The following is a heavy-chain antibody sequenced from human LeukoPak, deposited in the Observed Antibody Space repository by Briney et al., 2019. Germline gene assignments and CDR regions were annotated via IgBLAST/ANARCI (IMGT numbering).Heavy chain of an antibody. D-gene: IGHD3-10*01. Sequence: GGSLRLSCAASGFSFDTYAMHWVRQAPGQGLEWVALIWHDGSHKFYSNSVRGQFTISRDNSKNTVYLQMNNLRPDDTAVYYCAREIFGSGSYPAFWGQGTLVTVS. J-gene: IGHJ4*02. CDR1: GFSFDTYA. V-gene: IGHV3-33*01. CDR3: AREIFGSGSYPAF. CDR2: IWHDGSHK.